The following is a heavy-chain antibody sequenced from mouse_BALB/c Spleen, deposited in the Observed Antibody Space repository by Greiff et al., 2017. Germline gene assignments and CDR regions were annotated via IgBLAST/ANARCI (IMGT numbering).Heavy chain of an antibody. CDR2: ISSGGST. CDR3: ARSSGYYFDY. CDR1: GFTFSSYA. Sequence: EVQLVESGGGLVKPGGSLKLSCAASGFTFSSYAMSWVRQTPEKRLEWVASISSGGSTYYPDSVKGRFTISRDNARNILYLQMSSLRSEDTAMYYCARSSGYYFDYWGQGTTLTVSS. V-gene: IGHV5-6-5*01. J-gene: IGHJ2*01. D-gene: IGHD3-1*01.